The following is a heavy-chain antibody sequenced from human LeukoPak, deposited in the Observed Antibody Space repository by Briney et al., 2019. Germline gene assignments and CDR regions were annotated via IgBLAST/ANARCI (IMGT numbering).Heavy chain of an antibody. Sequence: PGGSLRLSCAAPGFTFSSYGMHWVRQAPGKGLEWVAVISYDGSNKYYADSVKGRFTISRDNSKNTLYLQMNSLRAEDTAVYYCARASEGFDWLLASFDYWGQGTLVTVSS. CDR1: GFTFSSYG. CDR3: ARASEGFDWLLASFDY. J-gene: IGHJ4*02. CDR2: ISYDGSNK. D-gene: IGHD3-9*01. V-gene: IGHV3-30*03.